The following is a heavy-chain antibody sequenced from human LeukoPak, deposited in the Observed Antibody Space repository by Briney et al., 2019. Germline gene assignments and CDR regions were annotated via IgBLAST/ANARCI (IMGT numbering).Heavy chain of an antibody. J-gene: IGHJ4*02. D-gene: IGHD5-18*01. CDR2: ISGSGSTI. V-gene: IGHV3-23*01. Sequence: GGSLRLSCAASGFTFSSYAMSWVRQAPGKGLEWVSAISGSGSTIYYADSVKGRFTISRDNAKNSLYLQMNSLRAEDTAVYYCARECGYSYGYCYWGQGTLVTVSS. CDR1: GFTFSSYA. CDR3: ARECGYSYGYCY.